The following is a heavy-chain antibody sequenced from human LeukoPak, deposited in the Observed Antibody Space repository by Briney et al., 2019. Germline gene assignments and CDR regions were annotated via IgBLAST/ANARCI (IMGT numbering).Heavy chain of an antibody. D-gene: IGHD3-9*01. CDR3: ARDGFYDILTGYPPTLIYGMDV. V-gene: IGHV3-11*01. CDR2: ISSSGSTI. Sequence: GGSLILSCAASGFTFSDYYMSWIRQAPGKGLEWVSYISSSGSTIYYADSVKGRFTISRDNAKNSLYLQMNSLRAEDTAVYYCARDGFYDILTGYPPTLIYGMDVWGQGTTVTVSS. CDR1: GFTFSDYY. J-gene: IGHJ6*02.